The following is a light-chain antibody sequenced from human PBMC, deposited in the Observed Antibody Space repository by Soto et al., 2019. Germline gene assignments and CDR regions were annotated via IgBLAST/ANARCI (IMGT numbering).Light chain of an antibody. CDR1: QSVSNNY. Sequence: PGERATLFCGASQSVSNNYLAWYQQKPGLAPRLLIYDASTRATGIPDRFRGSGSGTDFTLTISRLEPEDFAVYFCQQYGGSPPYTFGQGTKLEIK. V-gene: IGKV3D-20*01. CDR3: QQYGGSPPYT. CDR2: DAS. J-gene: IGKJ2*01.